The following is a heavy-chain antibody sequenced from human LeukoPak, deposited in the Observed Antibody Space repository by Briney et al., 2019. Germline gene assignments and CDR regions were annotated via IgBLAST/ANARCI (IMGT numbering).Heavy chain of an antibody. V-gene: IGHV3-13*01. CDR1: GFSFRNYD. Sequence: GGSLRLSCSVSGFSFRNYDMHWVRQPTGKGLEWVSAVGTGGDTYYAGSVKGRFTVVRENAKNTLYLQMNSLRAGDTAMYYCARRSAAAGIDAFDIWGQGTMVTVSS. D-gene: IGHD6-13*01. CDR2: VGTGGDT. CDR3: ARRSAAAGIDAFDI. J-gene: IGHJ3*02.